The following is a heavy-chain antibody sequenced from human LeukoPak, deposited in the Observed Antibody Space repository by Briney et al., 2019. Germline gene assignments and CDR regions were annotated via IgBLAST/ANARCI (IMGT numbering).Heavy chain of an antibody. V-gene: IGHV1-2*02. CDR3: ARENIAVADAFDI. D-gene: IGHD6-19*01. J-gene: IGHJ3*02. Sequence: ASVKVSCKASVYTFTGYYMHWVRQAPGQGLEWMGWINPNSGGTNYAQQFQGRVTMTRDTSISTAYMELSRLRSDDTAVYYCARENIAVADAFDIWGQGTMVTVSS. CDR2: INPNSGGT. CDR1: VYTFTGYY.